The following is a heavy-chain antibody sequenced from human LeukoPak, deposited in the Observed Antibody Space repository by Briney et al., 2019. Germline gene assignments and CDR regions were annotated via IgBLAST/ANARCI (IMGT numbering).Heavy chain of an antibody. V-gene: IGHV3-23*01. J-gene: IGHJ4*02. D-gene: IGHD1-26*01. CDR2: ISGSGGST. CDR3: AKGLYSGSYDGFDS. CDR1: GFTFRSYA. Sequence: GGSPRLSCAASGFTFRSYAMSWVRQAPGKGLEWVSVISGSGGSTYYADSVKGRFTICGDNSKNTLYLQMNSLRAEDTAVYYCAKGLYSGSYDGFDSWGQGALVTVSS.